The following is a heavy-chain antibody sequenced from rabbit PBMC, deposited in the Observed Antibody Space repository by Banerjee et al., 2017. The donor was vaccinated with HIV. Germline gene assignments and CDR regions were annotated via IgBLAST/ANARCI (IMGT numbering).Heavy chain of an antibody. CDR3: ARDAGGDGYSNDL. V-gene: IGHV1S45*01. D-gene: IGHD7-1*01. Sequence: QEQLEESGGDLVKPGRSLTLTCTASGFSFSNKYVMCWVRQAPGKGLEWIACINTSSGKTVYASWAKGRFTIAKTSSTTVTLQMTSLTAADTATYFCARDAGGDGYSNDLWGPGTLVTVS. J-gene: IGHJ4*01. CDR2: INTSSGKT. CDR1: GFSFSNKYV.